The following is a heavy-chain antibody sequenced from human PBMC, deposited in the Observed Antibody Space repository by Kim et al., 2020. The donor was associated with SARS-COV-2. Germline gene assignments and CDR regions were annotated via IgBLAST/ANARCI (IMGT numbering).Heavy chain of an antibody. D-gene: IGHD3-9*01. V-gene: IGHV1-8*01. CDR3: ARGRRGLRYFDWLLKNWFDP. Sequence: ASVKVSCKASGYTFTSYDINWVRQATGQGLEWMGWMNPNSGNTGYAQKFQGRVTMTRNTSISTAYMELSSLRSEDTAVYYCARGRRGLRYFDWLLKNWFDPWGQGTLVTVSS. CDR2: MNPNSGNT. J-gene: IGHJ5*02. CDR1: GYTFTSYD.